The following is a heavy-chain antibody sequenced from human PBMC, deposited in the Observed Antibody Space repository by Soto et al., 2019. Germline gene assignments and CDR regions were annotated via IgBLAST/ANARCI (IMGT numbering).Heavy chain of an antibody. J-gene: IGHJ6*02. Sequence: EVQLVESGGGLVQPGGSRRLSCAASGFTFSSYSMNWVRQATGQGLEWVSYIGGGSTPIYYADSVKGRFTISRDNAKNSLYLQMNSLRDEDTAVYYWARGVTTYYYGLDVWGQGTTVTVSS. V-gene: IGHV3-48*02. CDR3: ARGVTTYYYGLDV. D-gene: IGHD2-21*02. CDR1: GFTFSSYS. CDR2: IGGGSTPI.